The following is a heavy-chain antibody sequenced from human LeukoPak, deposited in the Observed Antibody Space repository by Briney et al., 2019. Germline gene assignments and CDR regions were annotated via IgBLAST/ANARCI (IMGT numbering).Heavy chain of an antibody. J-gene: IGHJ5*02. Sequence: SQTLSLTCTVSGGSISSGSYYWRWIRQPAGKGLEWIGRIYTSGSTNYNPSLKSRVTISVDTSKNQFSLKLSSVTAADTAVYYCARGPGAMIFLRSWGQGTLVTVSS. CDR3: ARGPGAMIFLRS. CDR2: IYTSGST. CDR1: GGSISSGSYY. D-gene: IGHD3-22*01. V-gene: IGHV4-61*02.